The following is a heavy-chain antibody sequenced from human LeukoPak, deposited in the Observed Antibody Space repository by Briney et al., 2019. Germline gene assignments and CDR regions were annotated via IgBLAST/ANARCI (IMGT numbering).Heavy chain of an antibody. V-gene: IGHV1-69*05. CDR3: ASIGIAARPSHFDY. Sequence: GASVKVSCKASGGTFSSYAISWVRQAPGQGLEWMGGIIPIFGTANYAQKFQGRVTITTDESTSTAYMELSSLRSEDTAVYYCASIGIAARPSHFDYWGQGTLVTVSS. J-gene: IGHJ4*02. D-gene: IGHD6-6*01. CDR1: GGTFSSYA. CDR2: IIPIFGTA.